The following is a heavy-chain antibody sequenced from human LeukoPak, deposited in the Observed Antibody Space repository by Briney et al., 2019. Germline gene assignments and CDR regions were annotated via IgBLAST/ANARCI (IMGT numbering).Heavy chain of an antibody. J-gene: IGHJ5*02. CDR2: IYYSGST. Sequence: PSETLSLTCTVSGGSISSSSYYWGWIRQPPGKGLEWIGSIYYSGSTYYNPSLKSRVTISVDTSKNQFSLKLSSVTAADTAVYCCARHGHRAARYLGNWFDPWGQGTLVTVSS. V-gene: IGHV4-39*01. D-gene: IGHD6-6*01. CDR3: ARHGHRAARYLGNWFDP. CDR1: GGSISSSSYY.